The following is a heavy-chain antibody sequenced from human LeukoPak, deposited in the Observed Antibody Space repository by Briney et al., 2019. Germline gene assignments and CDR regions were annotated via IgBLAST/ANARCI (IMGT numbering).Heavy chain of an antibody. CDR3: ARANLRGLELGY. V-gene: IGHV4-39*07. Sequence: KTSETLSLTCTVSGGSISSSICYWGWIRQPPGKGLEWIGSIYYSGSTYYNPSLKSRVTISVDTSKNQFSLKLSSVTAADTAVYYCARANLRGLELGYWGQGTLVTVSS. D-gene: IGHD1-7*01. CDR2: IYYSGST. CDR1: GGSISSSICY. J-gene: IGHJ4*02.